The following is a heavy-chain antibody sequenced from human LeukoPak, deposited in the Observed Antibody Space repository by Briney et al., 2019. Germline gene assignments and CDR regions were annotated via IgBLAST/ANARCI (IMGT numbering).Heavy chain of an antibody. Sequence: PSQTLPLTCTVSGGSISSGDYYWSWIRQPPGKGLEWIGYIYYSGSTYYNPSLKSRVTISVDTSKNQFSLKLSSVTAADTAVYYCARVPVDCSGGSCYGFDYWGQGTLVTVSS. CDR3: ARVPVDCSGGSCYGFDY. V-gene: IGHV4-30-4*01. CDR2: IYYSGST. J-gene: IGHJ4*02. CDR1: GGSISSGDYY. D-gene: IGHD2-15*01.